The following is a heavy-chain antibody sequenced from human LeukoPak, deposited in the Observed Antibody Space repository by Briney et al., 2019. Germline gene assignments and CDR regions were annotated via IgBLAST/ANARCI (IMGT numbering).Heavy chain of an antibody. V-gene: IGHV3-21*01. CDR1: GFTFSSYS. CDR3: ARALASYCSGGSCYLAY. D-gene: IGHD2-15*01. J-gene: IGHJ4*02. Sequence: GGSLRLSCAASGFTFSSYSMNWVRQAPGKGLEWVSSISSSSSYIYYADSVKGRFTISRDNAKNSLYLQMNSLRAEDTAVYYCARALASYCSGGSCYLAYWGQGTLVTVSS. CDR2: ISSSSSYI.